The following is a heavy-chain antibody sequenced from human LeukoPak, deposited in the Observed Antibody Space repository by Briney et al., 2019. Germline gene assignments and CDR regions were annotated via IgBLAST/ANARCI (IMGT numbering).Heavy chain of an antibody. Sequence: ASVKVSCKASGYTFTDYHTHWVRQAPGQGLEWMGWINPNSGGTNYAQKFQGRVSMTRDTSTSTAYMELSRLRSDDTAVHYCVTVYNFGDYWGQGTLVTVSS. J-gene: IGHJ4*02. CDR1: GYTFTDYH. D-gene: IGHD5-24*01. V-gene: IGHV1-2*02. CDR2: INPNSGGT. CDR3: VTVYNFGDY.